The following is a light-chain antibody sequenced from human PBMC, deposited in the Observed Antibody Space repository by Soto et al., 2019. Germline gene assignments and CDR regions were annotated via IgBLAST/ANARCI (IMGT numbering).Light chain of an antibody. CDR2: KVS. CDR1: HSLVFSDGNIY. J-gene: IGKJ1*01. CDR3: MQGTRWMWA. V-gene: IGKV2-30*01. Sequence: DVVLTQSPLSLPVALGQPASISCRSSHSLVFSDGNIYLNWFQQRPGQSPRRLIYKVSNRDSGVPDRFSGSGSGTDFTLKISRVEAEDVGVYYCMQGTRWMWAFGQGTKVEIK.